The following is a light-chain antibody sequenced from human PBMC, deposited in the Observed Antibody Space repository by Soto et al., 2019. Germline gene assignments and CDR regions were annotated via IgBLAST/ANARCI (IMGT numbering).Light chain of an antibody. Sequence: DIQMTQSPSTLSAFVGDRVTITCRAGQTFSTCLAWYQQKPGEAPKLLIYKASTLESGVPSRFTGSGTGTDFTLTISSLQPDDFATYYCQQYNSYPYTFGQGTKLEI. CDR2: KAS. V-gene: IGKV1-5*03. J-gene: IGKJ2*01. CDR1: QTFSTC. CDR3: QQYNSYPYT.